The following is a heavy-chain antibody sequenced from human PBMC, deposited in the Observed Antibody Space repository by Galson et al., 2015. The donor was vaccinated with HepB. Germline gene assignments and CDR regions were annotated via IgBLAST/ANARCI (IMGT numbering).Heavy chain of an antibody. CDR2: ISAYNGNT. Sequence: SVKVSCKASGYTFTSYGISWVRQAPGQGLEWMGWISAYNGNTNYAQKLQGRVTMTTDTSTSTAYMELRSLRSDDTAVYYCARGNTDYYDSSGYCDYWGQGTLVTVSS. J-gene: IGHJ4*02. D-gene: IGHD3-22*01. CDR3: ARGNTDYYDSSGYCDY. V-gene: IGHV1-18*01. CDR1: GYTFTSYG.